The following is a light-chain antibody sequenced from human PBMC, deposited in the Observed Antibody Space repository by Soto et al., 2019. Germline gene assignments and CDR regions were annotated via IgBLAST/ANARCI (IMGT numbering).Light chain of an antibody. V-gene: IGKV1-39*01. J-gene: IGKJ4*01. Sequence: DIQMTQSPSSLSASVGDRVTITCRASQSISSYLNWYQQKPGKAPKLLIYAASSLQSGVPSRFSGRGSGTDFTLTISSLQPEDFATYYCQQSYSTPPSFGGGTQVEIK. CDR2: AAS. CDR3: QQSYSTPPS. CDR1: QSISSY.